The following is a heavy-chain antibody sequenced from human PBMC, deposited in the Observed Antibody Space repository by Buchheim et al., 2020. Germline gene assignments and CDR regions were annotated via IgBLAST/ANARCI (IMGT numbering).Heavy chain of an antibody. CDR1: GYSFISFA. Sequence: QVQLVQSGAEVRKPGASVKISCKASGYSFISFAIHWVRQAPGQGLEWMGWVNAGNGNTGYSQNFQGRVSITADKTASTAYMELKSLTSEDTAMYYCARTFPFDYWGQGTL. CDR2: VNAGNGNT. V-gene: IGHV1-3*01. D-gene: IGHD3-3*02. CDR3: ARTFPFDY. J-gene: IGHJ4*02.